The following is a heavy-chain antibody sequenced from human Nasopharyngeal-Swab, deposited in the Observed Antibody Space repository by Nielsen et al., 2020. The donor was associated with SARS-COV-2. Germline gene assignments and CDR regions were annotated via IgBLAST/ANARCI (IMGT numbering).Heavy chain of an antibody. Sequence: ASVKVSCKASGYTFTGYYMRWVRQAPGQGLEWMGRINPNSGGTNYAQKFQGRVTMTRDTSISTAYMELSRLRSDDTAVYYCARVVWVDWDAFHIWGQGTIVTVSS. CDR1: GYTFTGYY. CDR3: ARVVWVDWDAFHI. J-gene: IGHJ3*02. V-gene: IGHV1-2*06. D-gene: IGHD3-16*01. CDR2: INPNSGGT.